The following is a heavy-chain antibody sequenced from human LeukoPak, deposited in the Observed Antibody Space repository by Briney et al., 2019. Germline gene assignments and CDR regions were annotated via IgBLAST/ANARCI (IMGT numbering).Heavy chain of an antibody. J-gene: IGHJ4*02. CDR1: GFTFSSYA. Sequence: PGGSLRLSCAASGFTFSSYAMIWVRQAPGKGLELISGFSVDAGIHYADSLKGRFTISTDTSMNTLYLQMNSLRPDDTAVYYCAKGGGSGNSGTLDYWGQGTLVTVSS. V-gene: IGHV3-23*01. CDR2: FSVDAGI. CDR3: AKGGGSGNSGTLDY. D-gene: IGHD3-22*01.